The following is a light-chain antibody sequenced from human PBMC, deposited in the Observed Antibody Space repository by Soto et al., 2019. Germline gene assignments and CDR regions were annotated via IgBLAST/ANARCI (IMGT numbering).Light chain of an antibody. Sequence: DIQMTQSPSSLTASVGDRVTITCRASQAISNYLGWFQQKPGKAPKSLIYAASLLQTGVPSRFSGSGSGTDFTLTISSLQPEDFATYYCQQYNTSPHAFGQGTQLEMK. J-gene: IGKJ2*01. CDR2: AAS. CDR1: QAISNY. CDR3: QQYNTSPHA. V-gene: IGKV1-16*01.